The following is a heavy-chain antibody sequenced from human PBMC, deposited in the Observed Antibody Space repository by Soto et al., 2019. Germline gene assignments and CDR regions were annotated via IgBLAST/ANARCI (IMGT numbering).Heavy chain of an antibody. CDR1: GASITGISY. J-gene: IGHJ4*02. CDR2: FSLSGTT. D-gene: IGHD2-8*02. Sequence: PSETLSLTCTVSGASITGISYWSWIRRPAGKVLEWIGRFSLSGTTNYNPSLRSRVTMSADVSKNQFSLRLTSVTAADTALYYCARGMTPPGAPAWYYFDSWGQGTLVTVSS. V-gene: IGHV4-4*07. CDR3: ARGMTPPGAPAWYYFDS.